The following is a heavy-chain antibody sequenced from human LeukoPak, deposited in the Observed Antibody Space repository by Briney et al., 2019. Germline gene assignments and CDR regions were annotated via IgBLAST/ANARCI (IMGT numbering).Heavy chain of an antibody. J-gene: IGHJ4*02. CDR1: GFTFSSYW. CDR3: ARHTTIFGHFGY. V-gene: IGHV4-39*01. CDR2: MYYSGST. D-gene: IGHD3-3*01. Sequence: GSLRLSCAASGFTFSSYWMSWVRQPPGKGLEWIGSMYYSGSTYYNPSLKSRVTISVDTSKNQFSLKLSSVTAADTAVYYCARHTTIFGHFGYWGQGTLVTVSS.